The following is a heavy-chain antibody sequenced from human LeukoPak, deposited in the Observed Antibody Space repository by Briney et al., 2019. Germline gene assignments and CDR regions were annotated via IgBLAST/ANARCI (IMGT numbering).Heavy chain of an antibody. Sequence: SVKVSCKASGGTFSSYAISWVRRAPGQGLEWMGGIIPIFGTANYAQKFQGRVTITTDDSTSTAYMELSSLRSEDTAVYYCARSGPDLNWFDPWGQGTLVTVSS. J-gene: IGHJ5*02. CDR2: IIPIFGTA. D-gene: IGHD6-25*01. CDR1: GGTFSSYA. CDR3: ARSGPDLNWFDP. V-gene: IGHV1-69*05.